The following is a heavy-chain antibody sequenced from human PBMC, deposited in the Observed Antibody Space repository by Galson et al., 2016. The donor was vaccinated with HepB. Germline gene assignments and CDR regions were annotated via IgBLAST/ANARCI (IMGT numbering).Heavy chain of an antibody. CDR2: VSFDGSQK. Sequence: SLRLSCAASGFTFSSYGMHWVRQAPGQGLEWVAVVSFDGSQKYYPDSVKGRFAISRDNSKNTLFLHVSSLSSEDTAVYYCAKGLYNDFWSGFPPYYGYVMDVWGHGTTVTISS. CDR1: GFTFSSYG. V-gene: IGHV3-30*18. J-gene: IGHJ6*02. CDR3: AKGLYNDFWSGFPPYYGYVMDV. D-gene: IGHD3-3*01.